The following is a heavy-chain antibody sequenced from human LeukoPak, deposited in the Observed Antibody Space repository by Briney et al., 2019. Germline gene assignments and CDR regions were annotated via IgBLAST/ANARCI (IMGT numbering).Heavy chain of an antibody. J-gene: IGHJ5*02. D-gene: IGHD3-3*01. CDR3: AREGADFWSGYPFDP. V-gene: IGHV4-38-2*02. CDR1: GYSISNGYY. Sequence: SETLSLTCTVSGYSISNGYYWGWIRQPPGKGLEWVGSIYHRGSTYYNPSLRSRVTISLDRSKKKFSLKLTSVTAADTAVYYCAREGADFWSGYPFDPWGQGTLVTVSS. CDR2: IYHRGST.